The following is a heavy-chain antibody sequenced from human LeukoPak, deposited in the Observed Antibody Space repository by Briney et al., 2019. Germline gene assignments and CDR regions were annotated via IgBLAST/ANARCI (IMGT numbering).Heavy chain of an antibody. J-gene: IGHJ4*02. CDR3: ARHNREYASDSPLDY. CDR1: GYTFTTYW. Sequence: GESLKISCKGSGYTFTTYWIVWVRQMPGKGLEWMGTIYPGDSDNRYSPSFQGQVTISADKSISTAYLQWSSLRASDTAMYYCARHNREYASDSPLDYWGQGTLVTVSS. D-gene: IGHD1-14*01. CDR2: IYPGDSDN. V-gene: IGHV5-51*01.